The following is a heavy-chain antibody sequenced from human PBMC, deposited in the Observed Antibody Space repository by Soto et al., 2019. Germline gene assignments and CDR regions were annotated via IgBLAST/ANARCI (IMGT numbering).Heavy chain of an antibody. D-gene: IGHD2-2*01. CDR2: IIPIFNTA. V-gene: IGHV1-69*06. Sequence: SVKVSCKASGGTFSNYAISWVRQAPGQGLEWMGGIIPIFNTANYAQKFQGRVTITADKSTSTAYMELSSLRSEDTAVYYCARALVVPAGIRYYYYGMDVWGQGPTVTVSS. J-gene: IGHJ6*02. CDR3: ARALVVPAGIRYYYYGMDV. CDR1: GGTFSNYA.